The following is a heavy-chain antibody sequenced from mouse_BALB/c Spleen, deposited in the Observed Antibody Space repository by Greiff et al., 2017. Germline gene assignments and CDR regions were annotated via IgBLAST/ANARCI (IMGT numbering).Heavy chain of an antibody. CDR3: KRWRLRRREY. J-gene: IGHJ2*01. CDR2: ISPGNGDI. Sequence: QVQLQQSDAELVKPGTSVKLSCKASGYTFTDHAIHWVKQKPEQGLEWIGYISPGNGDIKYSEKFKGKATLTADRSSSTAYMQLNSLTSEDSAVYFCKRWRLRRREYWGQGTTLTVSS. D-gene: IGHD1-2*01. V-gene: IGHV1S53*02. CDR1: GYTFTDHA.